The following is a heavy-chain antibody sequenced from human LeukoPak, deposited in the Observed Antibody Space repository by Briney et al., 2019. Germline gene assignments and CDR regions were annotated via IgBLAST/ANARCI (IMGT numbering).Heavy chain of an antibody. CDR3: ARDGAEAGYCSGGSCYVINWFDP. CDR1: GGTFSSYA. J-gene: IGHJ5*02. D-gene: IGHD2-15*01. V-gene: IGHV1-69*05. Sequence: ASVKVSCKASGGTFSSYAISWVRQAPGQGLKWMGRIIPIFGTANYAQKFQGRVTITTDESTSTAYMELSSLRSEDTAVYYCARDGAEAGYCSGGSCYVINWFDPWGQGTLVTVSS. CDR2: IIPIFGTA.